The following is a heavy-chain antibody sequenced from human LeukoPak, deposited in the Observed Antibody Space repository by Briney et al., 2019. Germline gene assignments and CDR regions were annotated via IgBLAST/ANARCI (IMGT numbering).Heavy chain of an antibody. Sequence: SETLYLTCTVSGGSISSGGYYWSWIRQHPGKGLEWIGYIYYSGSTYYNPSLKSRVTISVDTSKNQFSLKLSSVTAADTAVYYCARERVGIAAAGTGFDYWGQGTLVTVSS. CDR2: IYYSGST. CDR3: ARERVGIAAAGTGFDY. J-gene: IGHJ4*02. V-gene: IGHV4-31*03. D-gene: IGHD6-13*01. CDR1: GGSISSGGYY.